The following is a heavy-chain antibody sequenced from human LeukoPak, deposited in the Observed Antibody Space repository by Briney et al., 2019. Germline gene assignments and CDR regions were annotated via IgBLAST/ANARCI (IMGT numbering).Heavy chain of an antibody. CDR3: ARDTKMPGAFYGSGISVDY. CDR1: GFTFSSYA. V-gene: IGHV3-30-3*01. CDR2: ISYEGSNK. Sequence: GGSLRLSCAASGFTFSSYAMHWVRQAPGKGLEWVAVISYEGSNKYYADSVKGRFTISRDNSKNTLYVQMNSLRGEDTAVYYCARDTKMPGAFYGSGISVDYWGQGTLVTVSS. D-gene: IGHD3-10*01. J-gene: IGHJ4*02.